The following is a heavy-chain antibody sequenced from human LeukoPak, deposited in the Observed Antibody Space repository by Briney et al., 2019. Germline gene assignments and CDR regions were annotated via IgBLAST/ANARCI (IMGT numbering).Heavy chain of an antibody. CDR1: GYTFTSYD. CDR2: MNPNSGNT. V-gene: IGHV1-8*01. Sequence: GASVKVSCKASGYTFTSYDIHWVRQATGQGLEWMAWMNPNSGNTGYAQKFQGRVTMTRNTSISTAYMELSSLRSEDTAVYYCARGAWGYYYGSGSSRQPYWGQGTLVTVSS. D-gene: IGHD3-10*01. J-gene: IGHJ4*02. CDR3: ARGAWGYYYGSGSSRQPY.